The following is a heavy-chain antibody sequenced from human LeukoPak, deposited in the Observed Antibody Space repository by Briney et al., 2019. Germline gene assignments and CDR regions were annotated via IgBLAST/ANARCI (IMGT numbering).Heavy chain of an antibody. CDR1: GYSFTGYY. CDR2: INPYSGDT. V-gene: IGHV1-2*02. CDR3: ARDSRVNIAAAGTSHSDYYYGMDV. D-gene: IGHD6-13*01. Sequence: ASVKVSCKASGYSFTGYYIHWVRQAPGQGLEWMGWINPYSGDTDSAQKFQGRVAVTRDTSITTAYMELSSLRSEDTAVYYCARDSRVNIAAAGTSHSDYYYGMDVWGQGTTVTVSS. J-gene: IGHJ6*02.